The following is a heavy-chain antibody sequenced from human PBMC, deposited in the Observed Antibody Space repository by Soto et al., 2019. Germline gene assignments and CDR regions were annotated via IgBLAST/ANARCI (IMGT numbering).Heavy chain of an antibody. CDR1: GFTFGRHG. CDR3: AWDDDYGDNGLDY. V-gene: IGHV3-33*01. CDR2: IGSDGRRD. J-gene: IGHJ4*02. D-gene: IGHD4-17*01. Sequence: QVQLVESGGGVVQPGGSLRLSCAASGFTFGRHGMHWVRQAPGKGLEWVAVIGSDGRRDSYADSVKGRFTISRDNGQNTLYLQMSSLRDEDTAVYYCAWDDDYGDNGLDYWGQGTLVTVSS.